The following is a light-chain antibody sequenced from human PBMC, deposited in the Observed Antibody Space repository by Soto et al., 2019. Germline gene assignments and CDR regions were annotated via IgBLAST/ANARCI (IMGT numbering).Light chain of an antibody. Sequence: ETLMTQSPATLSVSPGARDPLSCRASQSISGNLVWYQQQPGQAPRLLIYHAFTRATGIPDRFSGSGSGTEYTLTITSLQSEDLAVYYCQHYSNWPPWTFGQGTKV. V-gene: IGKV3-15*01. CDR3: QHYSNWPPWT. CDR1: QSISGN. CDR2: HAF. J-gene: IGKJ1*01.